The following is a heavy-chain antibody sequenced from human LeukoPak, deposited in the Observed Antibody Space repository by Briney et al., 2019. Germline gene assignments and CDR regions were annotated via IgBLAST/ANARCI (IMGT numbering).Heavy chain of an antibody. CDR3: ARDPITFGGVIVIPEILGMDV. CDR2: INPNSGGT. Sequence: ASVKVSCKASGYTFTGYYMLWVRQAPGQGLEWMGWINPNSGGTNYAQKFQGRVTMTRDTSITTAYMELSRLGSDDTAVYYCARDPITFGGVIVIPEILGMDVWGQGTTVTVSS. D-gene: IGHD3-16*02. CDR1: GYTFTGYY. V-gene: IGHV1-2*02. J-gene: IGHJ6*02.